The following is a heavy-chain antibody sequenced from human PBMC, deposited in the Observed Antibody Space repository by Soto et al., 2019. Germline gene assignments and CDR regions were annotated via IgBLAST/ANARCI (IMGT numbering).Heavy chain of an antibody. CDR3: ARHLDYDFWSGTLYYYYYMDV. J-gene: IGHJ6*03. CDR2: IYYSGST. CDR1: GGSISSSSYY. D-gene: IGHD3-3*01. V-gene: IGHV4-39*01. Sequence: SETLSLTCTVSGGSISSSSYYWGWIRQPPGKGLEWIGSIYYSGSTYYNPSLKSRVTISVDTSKNQFSLKLSSVTAADTAVYYCARHLDYDFWSGTLYYYYYMDVWGKGTTVTVSS.